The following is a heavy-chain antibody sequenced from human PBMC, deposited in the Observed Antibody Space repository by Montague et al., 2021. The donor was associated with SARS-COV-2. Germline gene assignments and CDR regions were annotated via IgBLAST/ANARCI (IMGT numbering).Heavy chain of an antibody. D-gene: IGHD2-8*01. CDR3: AKDNIVLTVYAIGGYGMDV. CDR1: GFTFSSYG. Sequence: SLRLSCAASGFTFSSYGMHWVRQAPGKGLEWVAVISYDGSNKYYADSVKGRFTISRDNSKNTLYLQMNSLRAEDTAVYYCAKDNIVLTVYAIGGYGMDVWGQGTTVTVSS. J-gene: IGHJ6*02. CDR2: ISYDGSNK. V-gene: IGHV3-30*18.